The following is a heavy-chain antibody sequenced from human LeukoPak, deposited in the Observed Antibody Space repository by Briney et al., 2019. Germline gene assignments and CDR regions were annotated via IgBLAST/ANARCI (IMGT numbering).Heavy chain of an antibody. J-gene: IGHJ6*03. V-gene: IGHV4-34*01. CDR2: INHSGTT. CDR1: GGSFSGYS. Sequence: SETLSLTCAVYGGSFSGYSWTWIRQPPGKGLEWIGEINHSGTTDYNPSLQSRVTISLDTSKNQFSLKVTSVTAADTAVYYCARGLVYYDFWSGYYSSYYMDVWGKGTTVTVSS. CDR3: ARGLVYYDFWSGYYSSYYMDV. D-gene: IGHD3-3*01.